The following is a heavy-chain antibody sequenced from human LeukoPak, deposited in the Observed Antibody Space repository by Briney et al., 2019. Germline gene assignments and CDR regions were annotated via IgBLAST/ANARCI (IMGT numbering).Heavy chain of an antibody. Sequence: PWGSLSLSCAASGFTFSTYTMSWVRQAPGKGLEWVSAISDSGGNTYYADSVNGRFTISKDNSKNTLYLQMDSLRADDTAVYYCAKAAFSRTSYFDYWGQGTLVTASS. V-gene: IGHV3-23*01. CDR2: ISDSGGNT. CDR3: AKAAFSRTSYFDY. J-gene: IGHJ4*02. CDR1: GFTFSTYT. D-gene: IGHD3-3*02.